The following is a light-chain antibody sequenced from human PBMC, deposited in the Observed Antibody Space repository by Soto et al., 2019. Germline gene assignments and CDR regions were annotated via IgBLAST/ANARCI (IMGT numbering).Light chain of an antibody. CDR3: QKYDNAPFT. CDR1: QGISNY. J-gene: IGKJ3*01. CDR2: AAS. Sequence: DIQMTQSPSSLSASLGDRVTITCRASQGISNYLAWYQQKPGKVPKLLIYAASTLQSGVPSRFSGSGSGTDFTLTISNLQPEDVATYYCQKYDNAPFTFGPGTKVDIK. V-gene: IGKV1-27*01.